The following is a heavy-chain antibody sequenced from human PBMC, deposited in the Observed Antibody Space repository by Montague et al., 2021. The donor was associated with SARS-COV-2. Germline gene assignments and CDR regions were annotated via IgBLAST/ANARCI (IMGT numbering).Heavy chain of an antibody. V-gene: IGHV4-34*01. CDR2: INHSGST. J-gene: IGHJ6*02. Sequence: SETLSLTCAVYGGSFSGYYWSWICQPPGTGLEWIGEINHSGSTNYNPSLKSRVTISVDTSKNQFPMELSSVTAADTAVYYCARALPVTTFFYSYYGMDVWGQGTTVTVSS. CDR3: ARALPVTTFFYSYYGMDV. CDR1: GGSFSGYY. D-gene: IGHD4-17*01.